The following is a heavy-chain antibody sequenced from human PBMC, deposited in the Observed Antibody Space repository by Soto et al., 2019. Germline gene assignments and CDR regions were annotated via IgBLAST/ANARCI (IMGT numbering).Heavy chain of an antibody. Sequence: EVQLVESGGGLVKPGGSLRLSCTASEFTFSTYTMHWVRQAPGQVLEGVSASSTSSSYIDYPDSVKGRFTITRDNAKDSLYLQMNSLSAEDTAVYYCAERYCSSTSCYAFDYWGQGTLVTVSS. J-gene: IGHJ4*02. CDR3: AERYCSSTSCYAFDY. V-gene: IGHV3-21*01. CDR1: EFTFSTYT. D-gene: IGHD2-2*01. CDR2: SSTSSSYI.